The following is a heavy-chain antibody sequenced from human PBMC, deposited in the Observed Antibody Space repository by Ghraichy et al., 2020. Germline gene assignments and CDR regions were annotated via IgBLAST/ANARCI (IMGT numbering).Heavy chain of an antibody. CDR2: IRSKANNYAT. Sequence: GGSLRLSCAASGFTFSGSAMHWVRQASGKGLEWVDRIRSKANNYATAYAASVKGRFTISRDDSKNTAFLQMNSLKTEDTAVYYCTRHAASAIGEFFDYWGQGTLVTVSS. V-gene: IGHV3-73*01. J-gene: IGHJ4*02. CDR3: TRHAASAIGEFFDY. CDR1: GFTFSGSA. D-gene: IGHD3-10*01.